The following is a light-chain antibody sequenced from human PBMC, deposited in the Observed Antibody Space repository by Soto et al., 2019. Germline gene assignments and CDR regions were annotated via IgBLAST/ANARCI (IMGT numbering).Light chain of an antibody. CDR1: SSDVGDYKY. J-gene: IGLJ1*01. CDR2: EVS. CDR3: SSYTSGSSHYV. Sequence: QSVLTQPASVSGSPGQSMTISCTGASSDVGDYKYVSWFQQHPGKAPKLMIYEVSNRPSGVSNRFSGSKSGNTASLTISGLQAEDEADYYCSSYTSGSSHYVFGTGTKLTVL. V-gene: IGLV2-14*01.